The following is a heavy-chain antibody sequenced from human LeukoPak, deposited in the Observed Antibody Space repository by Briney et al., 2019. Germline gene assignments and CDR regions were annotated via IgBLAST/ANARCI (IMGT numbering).Heavy chain of an antibody. CDR2: ISSSGSTI. D-gene: IGHD6-19*01. J-gene: IGHJ4*02. Sequence: PGGSLRLSCAASGFTFSSYEMNWVRQAPGKGLEWVSYISSSGSTIYYADSVKGRFTISRDNAKNSLYLQMHSLRAEDMAFYYCAKAHSGWYGGGVFDYWGQGTLVTVSS. CDR1: GFTFSSYE. V-gene: IGHV3-48*03. CDR3: AKAHSGWYGGGVFDY.